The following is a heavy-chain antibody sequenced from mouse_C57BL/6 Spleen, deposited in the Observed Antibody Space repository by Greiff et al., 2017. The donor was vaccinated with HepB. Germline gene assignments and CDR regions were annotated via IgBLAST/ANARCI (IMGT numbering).Heavy chain of an antibody. Sequence: QVQLQQPGAELVMPGASVKLSCKASGYTFTSYWMHWVKQRPGQGLEWIGEIDPSDSYTNYNQKFKGKSTLTVDKSSSTAYMQLSSLTSEDSAVYYCARQTPNWFRFDYWGQGTTLTVSS. V-gene: IGHV1-69*01. CDR3: ARQTPNWFRFDY. CDR2: IDPSDSYT. D-gene: IGHD4-1*01. CDR1: GYTFTSYW. J-gene: IGHJ2*01.